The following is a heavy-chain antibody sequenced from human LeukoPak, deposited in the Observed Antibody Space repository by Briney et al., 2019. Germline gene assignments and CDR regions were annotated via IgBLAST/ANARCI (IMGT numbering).Heavy chain of an antibody. J-gene: IGHJ5*02. Sequence: SETLSLTCTVSGGSISSYYWSWIRQPPGKGLEWIGYIYTSGSTNYNPSLKSRVTISVDTSKNQCSLKLSSVTAADTAVYYCARLIAARPGWLDPWGQGTLVTVSS. CDR1: GGSISSYY. CDR3: ARLIAARPGWLDP. D-gene: IGHD6-6*01. V-gene: IGHV4-4*09. CDR2: IYTSGST.